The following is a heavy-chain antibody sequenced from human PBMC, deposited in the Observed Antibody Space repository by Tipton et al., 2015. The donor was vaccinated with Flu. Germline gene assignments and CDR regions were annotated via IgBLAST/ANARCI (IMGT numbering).Heavy chain of an antibody. J-gene: IGHJ4*02. CDR2: FYTSGGT. CDR1: GASITSGNNY. CDR3: ARGLSSGWYSAGYFDY. Sequence: TLSLTCTVSGASITSGNNYWGWIRQPAGKGLEWIGRFYTSGGTKYNPSLKSRVSISVDTSKNQFSLRLNSVTAADTAVYYCARGLSSGWYSAGYFDYWGQGIRVSVSS. V-gene: IGHV4-61*02. D-gene: IGHD6-19*01.